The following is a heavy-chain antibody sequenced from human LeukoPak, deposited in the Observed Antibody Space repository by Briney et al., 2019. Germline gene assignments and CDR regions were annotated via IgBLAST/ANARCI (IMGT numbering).Heavy chain of an antibody. CDR3: ANILWFGGDY. D-gene: IGHD3-10*01. J-gene: IGHJ4*02. CDR1: GFTFSDYE. V-gene: IGHV3-23*01. Sequence: GGSLRLSCAASGFTFSDYEMNWVRQAPGKGLEWVSAISGSGGSTYYADSVKGRFTISRDNSKNTLYLQMNSLRAEDTAVYYCANILWFGGDYWGQGTLVTVSS. CDR2: ISGSGGST.